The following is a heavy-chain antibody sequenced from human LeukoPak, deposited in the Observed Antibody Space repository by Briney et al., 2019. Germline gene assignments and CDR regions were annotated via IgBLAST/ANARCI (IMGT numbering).Heavy chain of an antibody. J-gene: IGHJ6*02. CDR2: ISYDGSNK. CDR1: GFTFRNFA. Sequence: GGSLRLSCVASGFTFRNFAMHWVRQAPGKGLEWVAVISYDGSNKYYADSVKGRFTISRDNSKNTLYLQMNSLRAEDTAVYYCARDRSGLATTFYYYYYGMDVWGQGTTVTVSS. D-gene: IGHD5-24*01. V-gene: IGHV3-30-3*01. CDR3: ARDRSGLATTFYYYYYGMDV.